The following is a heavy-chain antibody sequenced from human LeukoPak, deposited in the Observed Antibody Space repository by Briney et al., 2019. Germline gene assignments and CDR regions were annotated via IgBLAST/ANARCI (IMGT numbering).Heavy chain of an antibody. Sequence: GGSLRLSCAASGFTVSSNYMSWVRQAPGKGLEWVSVIYSGGSTYYADSVKGRFTISRDNSKNTLYLQMNSLRAEDTAVYYCARDRAGDLHASYFDYWGQGTLVTVSS. V-gene: IGHV3-66*01. CDR1: GFTVSSNY. CDR2: IYSGGST. CDR3: ARDRAGDLHASYFDY. D-gene: IGHD3-10*01. J-gene: IGHJ4*02.